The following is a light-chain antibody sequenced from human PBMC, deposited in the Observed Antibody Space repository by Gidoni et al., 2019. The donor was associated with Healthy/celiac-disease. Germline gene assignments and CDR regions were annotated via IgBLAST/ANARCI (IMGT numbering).Light chain of an antibody. V-gene: IGKV3-11*01. J-gene: IGKJ4*01. Sequence: PATLSASPGETATISGRASQSISRYLAWYQQKPGQAPRLLIYEASNRATGVPARFSGSGSETDFTLTISSLEPDDFAVYYCQQRSNWPLTFGGGTKVEIK. CDR1: QSISRY. CDR3: QQRSNWPLT. CDR2: EAS.